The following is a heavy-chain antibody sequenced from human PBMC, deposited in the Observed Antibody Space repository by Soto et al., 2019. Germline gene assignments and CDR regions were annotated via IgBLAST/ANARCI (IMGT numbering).Heavy chain of an antibody. CDR3: ARDYSLAATCYGY. D-gene: IGHD6-25*01. CDR2: ITPYNGFT. CDR1: GYTFSSYD. J-gene: IGHJ4*02. Sequence: QVQLVQSGAEVKKPGASVKVSCKASGYTFSSYDISWVRQAPGQGLEWLGWITPYNGFTKYAENLQGRVTMTTDTSTSTAHMELRSLRFDDTAVYYCARDYSLAATCYGYWGQGTLVTVSS. V-gene: IGHV1-18*01.